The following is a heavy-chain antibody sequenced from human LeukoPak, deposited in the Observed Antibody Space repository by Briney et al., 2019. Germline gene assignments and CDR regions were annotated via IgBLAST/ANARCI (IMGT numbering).Heavy chain of an antibody. V-gene: IGHV1-8*01. CDR2: MNPNSGNT. CDR3: AREHDFWSGYSD. D-gene: IGHD3-3*01. J-gene: IGHJ4*02. Sequence: ASVKVSCKASGYTFTSYDINWVRQATEQGLEWMGWMNPNSGNTGYAQKFQGRVTMTRNTSISTAYMELSSLRSEDTAVYYCAREHDFWSGYSDWGQGTLVTVSS. CDR1: GYTFTSYD.